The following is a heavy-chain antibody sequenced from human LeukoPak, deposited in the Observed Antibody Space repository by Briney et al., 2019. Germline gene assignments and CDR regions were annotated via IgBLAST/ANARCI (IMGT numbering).Heavy chain of an antibody. Sequence: GGSLRLSCAASGFTFSSYAMSWVRQAPGKGLEWVSAISGSGGSTYYADSVKGRFTISRDNSKNTLYLQMNSLRAEDTAVYYCALPLPIAVAGQYDYWGQGTLVTVSS. D-gene: IGHD6-19*01. J-gene: IGHJ4*02. V-gene: IGHV3-23*01. CDR2: ISGSGGST. CDR3: ALPLPIAVAGQYDY. CDR1: GFTFSSYA.